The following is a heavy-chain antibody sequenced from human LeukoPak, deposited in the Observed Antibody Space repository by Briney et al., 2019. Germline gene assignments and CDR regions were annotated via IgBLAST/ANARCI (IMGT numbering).Heavy chain of an antibody. CDR3: AKAELGDYYYYYMDV. Sequence: PGGSLRLSCAASGFTFINYAMSWVRQAPGKELEWVSGISSSGGTFYADSVKGRFTISRDNSKNTLYLQMNSLRAEDTAVYYCAKAELGDYYYYYMDVWGKGTTVTVSS. V-gene: IGHV3-23*01. CDR1: GFTFINYA. J-gene: IGHJ6*03. CDR2: ISSSGGT. D-gene: IGHD3-10*01.